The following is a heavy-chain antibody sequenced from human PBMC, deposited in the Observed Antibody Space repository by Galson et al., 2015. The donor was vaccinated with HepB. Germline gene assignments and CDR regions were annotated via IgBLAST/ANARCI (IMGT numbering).Heavy chain of an antibody. Sequence: SLRLSCAASGFIFTNHAMHWIRQAPGKPLEFVAAISYDGTYTPDADSAKGRFTISRDNSKNMLYLQMNSLRVEDTAMYYCARDIGVGGTLGVPDCWGQGALVTVSS. CDR1: GFIFTNHA. CDR2: ISYDGTYT. D-gene: IGHD1-26*01. J-gene: IGHJ4*02. CDR3: ARDIGVGGTLGVPDC. V-gene: IGHV3-30-3*01.